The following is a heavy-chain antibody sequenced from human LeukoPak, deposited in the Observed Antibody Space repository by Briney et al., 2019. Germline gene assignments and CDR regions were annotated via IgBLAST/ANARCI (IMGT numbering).Heavy chain of an antibody. Sequence: GASVKVSCKASGYTFTDYYMHWVRQAPGQGLEWMGWISAYNGNTNYAQKLQGRVTMTTDTSTSTAYMELRSLRSDDTAVYYCARGTPYYDFWSGYLPDYWGQGTLVTVSS. CDR2: ISAYNGNT. J-gene: IGHJ4*02. CDR1: GYTFTDYY. V-gene: IGHV1-18*04. CDR3: ARGTPYYDFWSGYLPDY. D-gene: IGHD3-3*01.